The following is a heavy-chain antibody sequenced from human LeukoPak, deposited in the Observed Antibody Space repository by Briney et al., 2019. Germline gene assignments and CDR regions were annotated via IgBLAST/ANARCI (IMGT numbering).Heavy chain of an antibody. CDR2: ISGSGGST. J-gene: IGHJ6*03. CDR1: GFTFSSYG. D-gene: IGHD2-8*01. CDR3: AKLYSYYYYYMDV. V-gene: IGHV3-23*01. Sequence: GGTLRLSCAASGFTFSSYGMSWVRQAPGKGLEWVSAISGSGGSTYYADSVKGRFTISRDNSKNTLYLQMNSLRAEDTAVYYCAKLYSYYYYYMDVWGKGTTVTISS.